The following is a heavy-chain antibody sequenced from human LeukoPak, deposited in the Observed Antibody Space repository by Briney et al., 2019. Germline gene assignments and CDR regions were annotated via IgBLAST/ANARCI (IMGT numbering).Heavy chain of an antibody. J-gene: IGHJ5*02. CDR1: GGSISSSHW. CDR3: ARQYSSSWYTYYWFDP. V-gene: IGHV4-4*02. CDR2: IYHSGST. D-gene: IGHD6-13*01. Sequence: SETLSLTCAVSGGSISSSHWWTWVRQPPGKGLEWIGEIYHSGSTIYNPSLKSRVTISVDTSKNQFSLKLSSVTAADTAVYYCARQYSSSWYTYYWFDPWGQGTLVTVSS.